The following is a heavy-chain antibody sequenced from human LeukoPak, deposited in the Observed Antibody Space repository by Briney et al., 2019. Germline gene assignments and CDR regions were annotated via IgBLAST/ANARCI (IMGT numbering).Heavy chain of an antibody. CDR3: ATDFDDMNSKYYYIPEY. J-gene: IGHJ4*02. Sequence: GGSLTLSCAASGFDVRRNGMHCVRQAPGKGLEWVSFIRYDGTKTLYGDFVAGRFTNSRDNSKNTLYLQMSSLRPEDTALYYCATDFDDMNSKYYYIPEYWGQGVLVTVSS. CDR1: GFDVRRNG. CDR2: IRYDGTKT. D-gene: IGHD3-10*01. V-gene: IGHV3-30*02.